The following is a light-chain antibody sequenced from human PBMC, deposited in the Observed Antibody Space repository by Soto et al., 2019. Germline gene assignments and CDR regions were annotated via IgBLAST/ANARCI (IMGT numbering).Light chain of an antibody. CDR2: DAS. Sequence: EIVLTQSPATLSLSPGQRATLSCRASQSVSSLLAWYQQKPGQAPRLLIYDASHRATGIPARFSGSGSGTVFTLISSRVEPEDLAYYYHQQRSAPLTFGGGTRVDIK. V-gene: IGKV3-11*01. CDR1: QSVSSL. J-gene: IGKJ4*01. CDR3: QQRSAPLT.